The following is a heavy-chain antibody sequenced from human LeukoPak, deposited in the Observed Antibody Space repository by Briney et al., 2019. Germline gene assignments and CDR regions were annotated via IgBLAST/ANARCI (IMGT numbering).Heavy chain of an antibody. J-gene: IGHJ4*02. CDR3: ANWFVSSGYSLDY. CDR1: GGTFSSYA. CDR2: IIPIFGTA. D-gene: IGHD3-22*01. V-gene: IGHV1-69*05. Sequence: ASVKVSFKASGGTFSSYAISWVRQAPGQGLEWMGGIIPIFGTANYAQKFQGRVTITTDESTSTAYMELSSLRSEDTAVYYCANWFVSSGYSLDYWGQGTLVTVSS.